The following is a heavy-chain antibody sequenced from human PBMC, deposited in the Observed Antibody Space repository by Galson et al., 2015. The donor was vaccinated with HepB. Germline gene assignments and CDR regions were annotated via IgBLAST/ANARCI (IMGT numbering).Heavy chain of an antibody. CDR1: GASINSNSYY. V-gene: IGHV4-39*01. Sequence: SETLSLTCTVSGASINSNSYYWGWLRQPPGKGLEWIGSIYYSGSTYYSPSLKSRVTISADTSKKEFSLKLSSVTAADTAVYYCARHEGGLGIGAFDYWGQGILVTVSS. CDR2: IYYSGST. D-gene: IGHD3-16*01. J-gene: IGHJ4*02. CDR3: ARHEGGLGIGAFDY.